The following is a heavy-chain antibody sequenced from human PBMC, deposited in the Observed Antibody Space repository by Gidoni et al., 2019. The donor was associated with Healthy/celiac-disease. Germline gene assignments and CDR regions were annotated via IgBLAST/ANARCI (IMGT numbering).Heavy chain of an antibody. CDR2: IKSKTDGGTT. Sequence: EVQLVESGGGLVKPGGSLRLSCEASGFTFSNAWMSRVRQAPGTGLEWVGRIKSKTDGGTTDYAAPVKGRFTISRDDSKNTLYLQMNSLKTEDTAVYYCTTDDTPYYYDRSGYYTDYWGQGTLVTVSS. CDR1: GFTFSNAW. D-gene: IGHD3-22*01. V-gene: IGHV3-15*01. J-gene: IGHJ4*02. CDR3: TTDDTPYYYDRSGYYTDY.